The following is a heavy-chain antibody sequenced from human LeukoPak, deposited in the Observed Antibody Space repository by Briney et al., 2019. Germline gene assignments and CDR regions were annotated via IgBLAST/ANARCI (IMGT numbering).Heavy chain of an antibody. V-gene: IGHV3-7*04. CDR1: GFTFSSYG. CDR2: IKEDGSEK. CDR3: ARLRAGDYFDY. J-gene: IGHJ4*02. D-gene: IGHD6-19*01. Sequence: AGRALRLSCAASGFTFSSYGIHWVRQAPGKGLEWVANIKEDGSEKYYVDSVKGRLTISRDTAKSSLYLQMNSLRAEDTAVYYCARLRAGDYFDYWGQGTLVTVSS.